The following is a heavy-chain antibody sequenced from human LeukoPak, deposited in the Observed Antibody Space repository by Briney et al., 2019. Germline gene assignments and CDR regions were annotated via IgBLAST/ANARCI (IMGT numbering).Heavy chain of an antibody. CDR2: IIPIFGTA. J-gene: IGHJ4*02. CDR3: ARGYYDSSGYYDDFGFDY. D-gene: IGHD3-22*01. CDR1: GGTFSSYA. Sequence: GASVKVSCKASGGTFSSYAISWVRQAPGQGLEWMGRIIPIFGTANYAQKFQGRVTITTDESTSTAYMELSSLRSEDTAVYYCARGYYDSSGYYDDFGFDYWGQGTLVTVSS. V-gene: IGHV1-69*05.